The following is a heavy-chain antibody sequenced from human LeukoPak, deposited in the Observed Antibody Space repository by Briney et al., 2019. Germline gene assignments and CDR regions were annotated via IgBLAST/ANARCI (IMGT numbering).Heavy chain of an antibody. Sequence: GWSLTLSCAASGFTFSSMAMTCVRQAPGKGLEWVSTIRSNGETTYNADCVKGRFTIPRDNSKKTLYLQLNSLRVEDTAIYYCAKGQELDDGVFDSWGQGTLVTVSS. CDR2: IRSNGETT. CDR3: AKGQELDDGVFDS. V-gene: IGHV3-23*01. J-gene: IGHJ4*02. D-gene: IGHD1-1*01. CDR1: GFTFSSMA.